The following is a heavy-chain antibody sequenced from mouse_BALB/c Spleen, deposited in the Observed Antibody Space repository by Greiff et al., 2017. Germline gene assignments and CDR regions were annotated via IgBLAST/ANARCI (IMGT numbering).Heavy chain of an antibody. CDR2: IYTGGGYT. Sequence: VKLMESGAELVRPGTSVKISCKASGYTFTNYWLGWVKQRPGHGLEWIGDIYTGGGYTNYNEKFKGKATLTADTSSSTAYMQLSSLTSEDSAVYFCARGDYGSSYDCYFDVWGAGTTVTVSS. CDR1: GYTFTNYW. V-gene: IGHV1-63*02. J-gene: IGHJ1*01. D-gene: IGHD1-1*01. CDR3: ARGDYGSSYDCYFDV.